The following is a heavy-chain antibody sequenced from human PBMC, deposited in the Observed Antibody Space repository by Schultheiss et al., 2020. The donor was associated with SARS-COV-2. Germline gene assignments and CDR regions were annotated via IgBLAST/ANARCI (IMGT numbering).Heavy chain of an antibody. CDR2: ISYDGSNK. D-gene: IGHD6-6*01. CDR1: GFTFSSYA. V-gene: IGHV3-30*07. Sequence: GGSLRLSCAASGFTFSSYAMHWVRQAPGKGLEWVAVISYDGSNKYYADSVKGRFTISRDNSKNTLYLQMNSLRAEDTAVYYCAREAARAFDYWGQGTLVTVSS. J-gene: IGHJ4*02. CDR3: AREAARAFDY.